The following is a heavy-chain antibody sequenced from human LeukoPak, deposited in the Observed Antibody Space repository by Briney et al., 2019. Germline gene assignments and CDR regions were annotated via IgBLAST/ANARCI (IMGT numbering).Heavy chain of an antibody. CDR1: GFIFSTSS. CDR3: AKGSYSSPWAPDY. Sequence: PGGSLRLSCAASGFIFSTSSMNWVRQAPGKGLEWVSSISSSGIYIYYADSVKGRFTISRDNAKNSLYLQMNSLRAEDTAVYYCAKGSYSSPWAPDYWGQGTLVTVSS. D-gene: IGHD6-13*01. J-gene: IGHJ4*02. CDR2: ISSSGIYI. V-gene: IGHV3-21*01.